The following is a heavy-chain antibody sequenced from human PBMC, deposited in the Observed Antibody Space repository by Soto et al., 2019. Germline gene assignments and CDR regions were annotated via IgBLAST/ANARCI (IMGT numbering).Heavy chain of an antibody. V-gene: IGHV3-33*01. J-gene: IGHJ6*02. CDR3: AREGNGYCSSTSCYPYYYYGMDV. CDR2: IWYDGSNK. Sequence: GGSLRLSCAASGFTFSSYGMHWVRQAPGKGLEWVAVIWYDGSNKYYADSVKGRFTISRDNSKNTLYLQMNSLRAEDTAVYYCAREGNGYCSSTSCYPYYYYGMDVWGQGTTVTV. CDR1: GFTFSSYG. D-gene: IGHD2-2*01.